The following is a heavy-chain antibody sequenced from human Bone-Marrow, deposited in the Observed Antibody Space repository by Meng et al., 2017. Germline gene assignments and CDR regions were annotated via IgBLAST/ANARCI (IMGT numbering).Heavy chain of an antibody. D-gene: IGHD4-17*01. Sequence: VRLVSSGGGLVKPGGSLRLSCAASGFTFSDYNMSWIRQAPGKGLEWVSYISSSGSTIYYADSVKGRFTISRDNAKNSLYLQMNSLRAEDTAVYYCARDDYGDRYWYFDLWGRGTLVTVSS. J-gene: IGHJ2*01. V-gene: IGHV3-11*01. CDR3: ARDDYGDRYWYFDL. CDR1: GFTFSDYN. CDR2: ISSSGSTI.